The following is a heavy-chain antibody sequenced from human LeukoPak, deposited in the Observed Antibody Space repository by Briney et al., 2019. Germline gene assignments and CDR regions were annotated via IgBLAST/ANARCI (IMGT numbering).Heavy chain of an antibody. J-gene: IGHJ6*02. CDR3: ARASETYSSSWGYYYYGMDV. D-gene: IGHD6-13*01. CDR2: IIPILGIA. V-gene: IGHV1-69*04. Sequence: ASVKVSCKASGGTFSSYAISWVRQAPGQGLEWMGRIIPILGIANYAQKFQGRVTITADKSTSTAYMELSSLRSEDTAVYYCARASETYSSSWGYYYYGMDVWGQGTTVTVSS. CDR1: GGTFSSYA.